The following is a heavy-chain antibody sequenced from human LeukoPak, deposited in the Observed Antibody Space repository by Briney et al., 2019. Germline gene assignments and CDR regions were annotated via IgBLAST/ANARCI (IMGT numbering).Heavy chain of an antibody. CDR2: ISSSSSYI. J-gene: IGHJ6*03. V-gene: IGHV3-21*01. CDR1: GFTFSSYS. D-gene: IGHD3-16*01. CDR3: ATNWAHYYYYMDV. Sequence: PGGSLRLSCAASGFTFSSYSMNWVRQAPGKGLEWVSSISSSSSYIYYADSVKGRFTISRDNAKNSLYLQMNSLRAEDTAVYYCATNWAHYYYYMDVWGKGTTVTVSS.